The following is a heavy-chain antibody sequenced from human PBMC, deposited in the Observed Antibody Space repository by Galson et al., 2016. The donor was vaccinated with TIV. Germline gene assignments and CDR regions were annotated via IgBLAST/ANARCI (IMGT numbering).Heavy chain of an antibody. CDR3: TRDLGYFDY. D-gene: IGHD1-26*01. CDR1: GYIFTNYY. V-gene: IGHV1-46*01. CDR2: IDPSSGGT. J-gene: IGHJ4*02. Sequence: SVKVSCKASGYIFTNYYFHWVRQTPGQGLEWMGVIDPSSGGTTYAQKFQARLIMTRDTSTTTVYMDLSSLKSGDTAVYYCTRDLGYFDYWGQGTLVTVSS.